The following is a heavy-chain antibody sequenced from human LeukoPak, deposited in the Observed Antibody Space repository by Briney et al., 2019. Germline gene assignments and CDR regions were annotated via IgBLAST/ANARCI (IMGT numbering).Heavy chain of an antibody. D-gene: IGHD3-22*01. Sequence: GASAKVSCKAAGGTLSIYAISWVRQAPGQGHEWMGRIIPILGIANYAQKFQGRVTITADKSTSTDYLELSSLRSEDTAVYYCAIRPNPYYYDSSGYHRHDYWGQGTLVTVSS. CDR1: GGTLSIYA. CDR3: AIRPNPYYYDSSGYHRHDY. J-gene: IGHJ4*02. V-gene: IGHV1-69*04. CDR2: IIPILGIA.